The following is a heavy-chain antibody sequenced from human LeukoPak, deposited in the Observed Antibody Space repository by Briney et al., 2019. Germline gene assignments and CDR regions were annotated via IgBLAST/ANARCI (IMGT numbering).Heavy chain of an antibody. J-gene: IGHJ4*02. CDR3: AKLYGAQGVDY. CDR2: ISYDGSNK. CDR1: GFTFSSYG. Sequence: GRSLRLSCAASGFTFSSYGMHWVRQAPGKGLEWVAVISYDGSNKYYADSVKGRFTISRDNSKNTLYLQMNSLRAEDTAVYYCAKLYGAQGVDYWGQGTLVTVSS. V-gene: IGHV3-30*18. D-gene: IGHD4-17*01.